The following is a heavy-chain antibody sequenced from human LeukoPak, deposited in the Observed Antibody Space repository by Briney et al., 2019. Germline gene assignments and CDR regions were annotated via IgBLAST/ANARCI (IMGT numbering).Heavy chain of an antibody. V-gene: IGHV4-34*01. CDR3: ARRAPIRITIFGPEKGFDY. J-gene: IGHJ4*02. CDR2: INHSGST. D-gene: IGHD3-3*01. CDR1: GGSFSGYY. Sequence: SETLSLTCAVYGGSFSGYYWSWIRQPPGKGLEWIGEINHSGSTNYNPSLKSRVTISVDTSENQFSLKLSSVTAADTAVYYCARRAPIRITIFGPEKGFDYWAQGTLVTVSS.